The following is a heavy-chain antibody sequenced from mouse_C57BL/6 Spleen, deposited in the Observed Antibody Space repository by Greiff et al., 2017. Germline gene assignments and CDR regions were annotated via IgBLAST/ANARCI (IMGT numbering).Heavy chain of an antibody. V-gene: IGHV1-5*01. CDR2: IYPGNSDT. CDR1: GYTFTSYW. Sequence: EVQGVESGTVLARPGASVKMSCKTSGYTFTSYWMHWVKQRPGQGLEWIGAIYPGNSDTSYNQKFKGKSKLTAVTSASTAYMELSSLTNEDSAVYYCTPYYYGGGGFAYWGQGTLVTVSA. CDR3: TPYYYGGGGFAY. J-gene: IGHJ3*01. D-gene: IGHD1-1*01.